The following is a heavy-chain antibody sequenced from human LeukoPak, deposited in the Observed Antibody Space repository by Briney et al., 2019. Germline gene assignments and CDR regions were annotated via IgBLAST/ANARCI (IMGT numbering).Heavy chain of an antibody. CDR2: IYPGDSDM. CDR1: GYTFTTSW. Sequence: GESLKISCQGSGYTFTTSWIGWVRQLPGKGLEWMAMIYPGDSDMRYSPSSQGQVSISTDRSISTAYLQWSSLKASDTAMYYCVILNHPDGRVYWGQGTLVTVSS. D-gene: IGHD5-24*01. CDR3: VILNHPDGRVY. V-gene: IGHV5-51*01. J-gene: IGHJ4*02.